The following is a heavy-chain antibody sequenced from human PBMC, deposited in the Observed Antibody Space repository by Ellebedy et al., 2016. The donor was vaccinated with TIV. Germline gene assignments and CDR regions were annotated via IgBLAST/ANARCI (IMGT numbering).Heavy chain of an antibody. V-gene: IGHV3-48*04. CDR1: GFTFSSYA. J-gene: IGHJ1*01. CDR2: ISSNSATI. D-gene: IGHD3-9*01. Sequence: GESLKISCAASGFTFSSYALNWVRQAPGKGLEWVSYISSNSATIDYADSVKGRFTISRDNTRNSLYLQMNSLRADDTALYYCARRAFEWGQGTLVTVSS. CDR3: ARRAFE.